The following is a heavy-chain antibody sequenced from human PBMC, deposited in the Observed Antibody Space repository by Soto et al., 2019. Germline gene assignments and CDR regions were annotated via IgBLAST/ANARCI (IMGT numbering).Heavy chain of an antibody. D-gene: IGHD6-13*01. Sequence: ASVKVSCXASGYTFTSYGISWVRQAPGQGREWMGWISAYNGNTNYAQKLQGRVTMTTDTSTSTAYMELRSLRSDDTAVYYCARASGYSSSWYPGYYYYYGMDVWGQGTTVTVSS. CDR1: GYTFTSYG. V-gene: IGHV1-18*01. CDR2: ISAYNGNT. J-gene: IGHJ6*02. CDR3: ARASGYSSSWYPGYYYYYGMDV.